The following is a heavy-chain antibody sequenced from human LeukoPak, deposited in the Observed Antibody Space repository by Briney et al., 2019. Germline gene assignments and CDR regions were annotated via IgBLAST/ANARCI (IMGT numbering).Heavy chain of an antibody. CDR2: ISGSGGST. CDR1: GFTFSSYA. CDR3: AKDPTVAGTSRYYYYGMDV. Sequence: GGSLRLSCAASGFTFSSYAMSWVRQAPGKGLEWVSAISGSGGSTYYADSVKGRFTISRDNSKNTLYLQMNSLRAEDTAVYYCAKDPTVAGTSRYYYYGMDVWGQGTTVTVYS. D-gene: IGHD6-19*01. J-gene: IGHJ6*02. V-gene: IGHV3-23*01.